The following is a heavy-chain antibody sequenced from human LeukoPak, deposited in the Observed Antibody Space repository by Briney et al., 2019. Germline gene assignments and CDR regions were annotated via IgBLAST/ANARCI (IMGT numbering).Heavy chain of an antibody. CDR2: ISAYNGNT. V-gene: IGHV1-18*01. Sequence: ASVKVSCKASGYTFTNYGISWVRQTPGQGLEWMGWISAYNGNTKYAQKLQGRVTMTTDTSTNTAYMELRSLRSDDTAVYYCARDQYRSGWFFGYWGQGTLVTVSS. J-gene: IGHJ4*02. CDR1: GYTFTNYG. CDR3: ARDQYRSGWFFGY. D-gene: IGHD6-19*01.